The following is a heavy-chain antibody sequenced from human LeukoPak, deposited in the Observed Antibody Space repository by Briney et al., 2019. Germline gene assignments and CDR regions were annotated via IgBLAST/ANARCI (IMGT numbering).Heavy chain of an antibody. CDR3: ARDRAAWWLLDY. J-gene: IGHJ4*02. Sequence: ASVTVSCKASGYTFTGYYMHWVRQAPGQGLEWMGWINPNSGGTNYAQKFQGRVTMTRDTSISTAYMELSRLRSDDTAVYYCARDRAAWWLLDYWGQGTLVTVSS. CDR2: INPNSGGT. V-gene: IGHV1-2*02. D-gene: IGHD5-12*01. CDR1: GYTFTGYY.